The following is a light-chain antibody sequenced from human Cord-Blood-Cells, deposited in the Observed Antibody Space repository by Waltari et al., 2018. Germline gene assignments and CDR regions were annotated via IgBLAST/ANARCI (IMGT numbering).Light chain of an antibody. V-gene: IGKV1D-13*01. CDR3: QQFNNYPRT. J-gene: IGKJ4*01. CDR1: QGISSA. Sequence: AIQLTQSPSSLSASVGDRVTITCRASQGISSALAWYQQKPGKAPKLLIYDASSLESVVPSRFSGSGSRTDFTLTISSLQPEDFATYYCQQFNNYPRTFGGGTKVEIK. CDR2: DAS.